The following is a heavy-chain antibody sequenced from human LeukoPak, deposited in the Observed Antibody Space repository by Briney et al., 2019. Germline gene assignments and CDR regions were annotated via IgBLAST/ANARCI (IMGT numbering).Heavy chain of an antibody. CDR2: IYYSGST. Sequence: PSETLSLTCAVSGGSLSSSYWSWIRQPPGKGLEWIGYIYYSGSTYYNPALKSRVTISVDTSKNQFSLKLSSVTAADTAVHYCARGGRGYYSGYFDSWGQGTLVTVSS. CDR3: ARGGRGYYSGYFDS. D-gene: IGHD3-22*01. CDR1: GGSLSSSY. J-gene: IGHJ4*02. V-gene: IGHV4-59*06.